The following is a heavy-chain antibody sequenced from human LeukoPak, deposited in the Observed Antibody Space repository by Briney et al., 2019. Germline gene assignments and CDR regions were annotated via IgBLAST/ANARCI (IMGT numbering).Heavy chain of an antibody. V-gene: IGHV1-2*02. CDR1: GYTFTGYY. J-gene: IGHJ5*02. CDR2: INPNSGGT. D-gene: IGHD1-26*01. CDR3: ARDPAPRQSSGSSGIRAEDNWFDP. Sequence: ASVKVSCKASGYTFTGYYMHWVRQAPGQGLEWMGWINPNSGGTNYAQKFQGRVTMTRDTSISTAYMELSRLRSDDTAVYYCARDPAPRQSSGSSGIRAEDNWFDPWGQGTLVTVSS.